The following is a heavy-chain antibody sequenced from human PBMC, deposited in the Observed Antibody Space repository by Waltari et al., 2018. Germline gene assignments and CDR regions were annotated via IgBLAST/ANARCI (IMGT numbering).Heavy chain of an antibody. CDR3: VLYSSSFLGDC. V-gene: IGHV3-74*01. CDR2: ITPDGSLT. D-gene: IGHD6-13*01. CDR1: GFTFSSYW. Sequence: EVLLVESGGGLVQPGGSLRLSCAASGFTFSSYWMHWVRQAPGKGLVSVSHITPDGSLTNYADSVKGRFTISRDNAKNTLFLQMISLRAEDTVVYYCVLYSSSFLGDCWGQGTLVTVSS. J-gene: IGHJ4*02.